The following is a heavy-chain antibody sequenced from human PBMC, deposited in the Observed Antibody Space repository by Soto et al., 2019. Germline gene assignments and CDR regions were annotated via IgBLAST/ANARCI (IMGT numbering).Heavy chain of an antibody. D-gene: IGHD3-10*01. V-gene: IGHV3-74*01. CDR1: GFIFKMYW. CDR3: TRGPRPISTGTGAY. CDR2: IYNDGTYS. J-gene: IGHJ4*02. Sequence: SLRLSCAASGFIFKMYWMHWVRQSPGKGLVWISRIYNDGTYSDYADSVRGRFTISRDNVNDTLYLQMNNLRAEDSGLYYCTRGPRPISTGTGAYWGQGT.